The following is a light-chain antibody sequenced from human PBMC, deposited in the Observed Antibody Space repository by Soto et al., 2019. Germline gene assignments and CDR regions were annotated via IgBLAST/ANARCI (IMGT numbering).Light chain of an antibody. J-gene: IGKJ1*01. CDR3: QKYDSAPQT. CDR2: AAS. CDR1: QGISIY. V-gene: IGKV1-27*01. Sequence: DIQMTQSPSSLSASVGDRVTITCRASQGISIYLAWYQQKPGKVPKLLIYAASTLQSGVPSRFSGSGSGTDFTLTISNLQPEDVATYYCQKYDSAPQTFGQGTKVDIK.